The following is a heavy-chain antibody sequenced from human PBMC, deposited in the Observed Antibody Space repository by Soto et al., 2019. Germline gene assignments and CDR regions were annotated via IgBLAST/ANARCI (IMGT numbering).Heavy chain of an antibody. Sequence: SEILSLTCTVSGGSISSGGYYWSWIRQHPGKGLEWIGYIYYSGSTYYNPSLKSRVTISVDTSKNQFSLKLSSVTAADTAVYYCASGRWYDNFFDYWGQGTLVTVSS. J-gene: IGHJ4*02. CDR3: ASGRWYDNFFDY. V-gene: IGHV4-31*03. D-gene: IGHD2-15*01. CDR2: IYYSGST. CDR1: GGSISSGGYY.